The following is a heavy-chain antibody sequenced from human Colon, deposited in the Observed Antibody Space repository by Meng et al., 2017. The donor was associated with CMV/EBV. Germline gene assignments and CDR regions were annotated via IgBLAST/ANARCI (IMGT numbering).Heavy chain of an antibody. J-gene: IGHJ5*02. D-gene: IGHD2-2*01. CDR2: IFQSGST. CDR3: ARVRGGCSSTSCTLDP. V-gene: IGHV4-39*07. CDR1: GGSVSSSSYY. Sequence: SETLSLTCSVSGGSVSSSSYYWGWIRQPPGKGLEWIGSIFQSGSTYYNPSLKSRATISLDTPKNQFSLKLSSVTAADTGVYYCARVRGGCSSTSCTLDPWGQGTLVTVSS.